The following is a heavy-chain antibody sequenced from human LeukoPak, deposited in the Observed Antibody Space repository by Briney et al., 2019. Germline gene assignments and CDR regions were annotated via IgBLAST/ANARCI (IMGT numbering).Heavy chain of an antibody. CDR2: ISYDGSNK. CDR1: GFTFSSYA. D-gene: IGHD2-2*01. Sequence: GGSLRLSCAASGFTFSSYAMHWVRQAPGKGLEWVAVISYDGSNKYYADSVKGRFTISRDNSKNTLYLQMNSLRAEDTAVYYCAKSVSVVVPAAIDYWGQGTLVTVSS. V-gene: IGHV3-30-3*02. J-gene: IGHJ4*02. CDR3: AKSVSVVVPAAIDY.